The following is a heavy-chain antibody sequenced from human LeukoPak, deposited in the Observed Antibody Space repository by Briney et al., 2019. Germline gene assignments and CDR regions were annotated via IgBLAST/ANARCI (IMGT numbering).Heavy chain of an antibody. J-gene: IGHJ3*02. D-gene: IGHD3-9*01. Sequence: SETLSLTCTVSGGSISSYYWSWIRQPPGKGLEWIGYIYYSGSTNYNPSLKSRVTISVDTSKNQFSLKLSSVTAADTAVYYCAKRQGELRYFDWLSSPGGAFDTWGQGTMVTVSS. V-gene: IGHV4-59*01. CDR3: AKRQGELRYFDWLSSPGGAFDT. CDR1: GGSISSYY. CDR2: IYYSGST.